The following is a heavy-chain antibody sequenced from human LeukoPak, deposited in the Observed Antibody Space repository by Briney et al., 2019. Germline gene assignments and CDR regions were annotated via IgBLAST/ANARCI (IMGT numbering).Heavy chain of an antibody. Sequence: SETLSLTCAVYGGSFSGYYWSWIRQPPGKGLEWIGEINHSGSTNYNPSLKSRVTISVDTSKNQFSLKLSSVTAADTAVYYCARDISSSSWPYYYYYMDVWGKGTTVTVSS. D-gene: IGHD6-13*01. CDR3: ARDISSSSWPYYYYYMDV. J-gene: IGHJ6*03. V-gene: IGHV4-34*01. CDR2: INHSGST. CDR1: GGSFSGYY.